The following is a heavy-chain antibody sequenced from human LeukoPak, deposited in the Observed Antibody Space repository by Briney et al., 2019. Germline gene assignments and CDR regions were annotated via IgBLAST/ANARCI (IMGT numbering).Heavy chain of an antibody. Sequence: SPTLSLPCTVSGGSISSGDYYWSWIRPPPGKGLEWIGYIYYSGSTYYNPSLKSRVTISVDTSKNQFSLKLSSVTAADTAVYYCARDRLFGRTDAFDIWGQGTMVTVSS. D-gene: IGHD3-3*01. CDR2: IYYSGST. J-gene: IGHJ3*02. CDR1: GGSISSGDYY. CDR3: ARDRLFGRTDAFDI. V-gene: IGHV4-30-4*08.